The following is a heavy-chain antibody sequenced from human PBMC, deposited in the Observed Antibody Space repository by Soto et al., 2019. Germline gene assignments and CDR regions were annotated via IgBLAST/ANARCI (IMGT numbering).Heavy chain of an antibody. CDR3: ARGRSASSDFDS. CDR2: VYSVGTT. D-gene: IGHD3-10*01. J-gene: IGHJ4*02. Sequence: EVQLVESGGGLVQPGGSLRLSCAASGFTVSTYYMNWVRQAPGEGLEWVSVVYSVGTTYYADSVRGRFTISRDNSKSTLFLQMNSLRAEDTAVYYCARGRSASSDFDSWGQGTLVTVSS. CDR1: GFTVSTYY. V-gene: IGHV3-66*01.